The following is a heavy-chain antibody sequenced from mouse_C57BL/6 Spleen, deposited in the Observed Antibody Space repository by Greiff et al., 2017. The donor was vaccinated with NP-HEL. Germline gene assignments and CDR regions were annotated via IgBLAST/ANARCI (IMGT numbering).Heavy chain of an antibody. Sequence: EVQLQQSGPELVKPGASVKIPCKASGYTFTDYNMDWVKQSHGKSLEWIGDINPNNGGTIYNQKFKGKATLTVDKPSSTAYMELRSLTSEDTAVYYCARPGYDYDEGAWFAYWGQGTLVTVSA. J-gene: IGHJ3*01. CDR1: GYTFTDYN. D-gene: IGHD2-4*01. CDR3: ARPGYDYDEGAWFAY. V-gene: IGHV1-18*01. CDR2: INPNNGGT.